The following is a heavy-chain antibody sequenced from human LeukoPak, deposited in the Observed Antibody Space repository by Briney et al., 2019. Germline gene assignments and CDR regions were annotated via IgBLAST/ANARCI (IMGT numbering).Heavy chain of an antibody. Sequence: KPSETLSLTCTVSGGSISSYYWSWIRQPPGKGLEWIGYIYYSGSTNYNPSLKSRVTISVDTSKNQFSLKLSSVTAADTAVYYCARFVVVPAALGYYYYGMDVWGQGTTVTVSS. D-gene: IGHD2-2*01. CDR3: ARFVVVPAALGYYYYGMDV. V-gene: IGHV4-59*01. CDR1: GGSISSYY. CDR2: IYYSGST. J-gene: IGHJ6*02.